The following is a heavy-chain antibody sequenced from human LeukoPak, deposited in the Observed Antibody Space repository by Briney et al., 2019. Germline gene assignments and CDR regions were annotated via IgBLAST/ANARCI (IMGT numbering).Heavy chain of an antibody. CDR1: GGSISSFTYY. Sequence: SETLSLTCTVSGGSISSFTYYWGWIRQPPGKGLEWIGNVHYRGATSYNPSLRSRLTISRDTSLNQFSLTLSSVTAADTAVYYCARGGMAVTHRMEDYWGQGTLVTVSS. J-gene: IGHJ4*02. CDR3: ARGGMAVTHRMEDY. V-gene: IGHV4-39*01. CDR2: VHYRGAT. D-gene: IGHD6-19*01.